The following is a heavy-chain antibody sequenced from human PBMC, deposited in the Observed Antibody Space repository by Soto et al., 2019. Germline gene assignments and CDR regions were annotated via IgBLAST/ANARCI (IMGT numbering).Heavy chain of an antibody. V-gene: IGHV1-3*01. Sequence: ASVKVSCKASGYTFTSYAMHWVRQAPGQRLEWMGWINAGNGNTKYSQKFQGRVTITRDTSASTAYMELSRLRSEDTAVYYCARWVAAAGSYYYYYYGMDVWGQGTTVTVSS. CDR1: GYTFTSYA. D-gene: IGHD6-13*01. CDR3: ARWVAAAGSYYYYYYGMDV. J-gene: IGHJ6*02. CDR2: INAGNGNT.